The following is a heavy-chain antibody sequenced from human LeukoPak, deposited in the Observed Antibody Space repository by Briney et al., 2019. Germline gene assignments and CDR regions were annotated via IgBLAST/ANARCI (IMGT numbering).Heavy chain of an antibody. D-gene: IGHD2-2*02. CDR2: ISGYNGNT. Sequence: ASVKVSCKASGYNFSNYGISWVRQAPGRGLEWMGWISGYNGNTNYAQKLQGRVTMTTDTSTTTAYMELRSLRSDDTAVYYCARDRSLYTSMLDSWGQGTLVTVSS. J-gene: IGHJ4*02. CDR1: GYNFSNYG. CDR3: ARDRSLYTSMLDS. V-gene: IGHV1-18*01.